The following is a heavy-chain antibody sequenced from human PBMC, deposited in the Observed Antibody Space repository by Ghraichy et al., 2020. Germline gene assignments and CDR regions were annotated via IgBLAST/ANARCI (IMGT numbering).Heavy chain of an antibody. CDR2: IKIDETEK. V-gene: IGHV3-7*03. D-gene: IGHD4-11*01. CDR3: GRGGPDNSNYAVDI. CDR1: GFSFSDYS. J-gene: IGHJ3*02. Sequence: GGSLRLSCEGSGFSFSDYSMIWVRQAPGKGLEWVANIKIDETEKYYVGSVRGRFTISRDNAKNSLYLQMNSLRAEDTALYYCGRGGPDNSNYAVDIWGQGTMVTVSS.